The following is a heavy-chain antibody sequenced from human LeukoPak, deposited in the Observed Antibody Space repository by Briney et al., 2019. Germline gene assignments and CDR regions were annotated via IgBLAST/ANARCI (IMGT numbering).Heavy chain of an antibody. J-gene: IGHJ4*02. Sequence: GGSLRLSCAASGFTFTGYALSWVRQAPGKGLEWVSFISGSGARTNYADSVRGRFTISRDNSKNTLYLQMNSLRAEDTAIYYCAKVRAAGTDFDYWGQGTLVTVSS. CDR1: GFTFTGYA. D-gene: IGHD6-13*01. CDR2: ISGSGART. CDR3: AKVRAAGTDFDY. V-gene: IGHV3-23*01.